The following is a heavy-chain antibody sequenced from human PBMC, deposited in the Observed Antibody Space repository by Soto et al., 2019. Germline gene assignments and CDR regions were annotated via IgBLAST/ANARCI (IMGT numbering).Heavy chain of an antibody. CDR2: ISGSGGGT. V-gene: IGHV3-23*01. J-gene: IGHJ3*02. CDR1: GFTFSSYA. CDR3: AKKTDSSSPWGALDI. Sequence: EVQLLESGGGLVQPGGSLRLSCAASGFTFSSYAMTWVRQAPAQGLEWVSGISGSGGGTYYADSVKGLFTISRDSSKNTLYLQMDSLRAEDTAVYYCAKKTDSSSPWGALDIWGQGTMVSVSS. D-gene: IGHD6-6*01.